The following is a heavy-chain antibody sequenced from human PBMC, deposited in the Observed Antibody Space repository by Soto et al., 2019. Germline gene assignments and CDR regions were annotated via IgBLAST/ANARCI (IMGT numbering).Heavy chain of an antibody. J-gene: IGHJ6*02. V-gene: IGHV3-30-3*01. Sequence: PGGSLRLSCAASGFTFSSYAMHWVRQAPGKGLEWVAVISYDGSNKYYADSVKGRFTISRDNSKNTLYLQMNSLRAEDTAVYYCARDREIRYCSSTSCWVYYYGMDVWGQGTTVTVSS. CDR3: ARDREIRYCSSTSCWVYYYGMDV. CDR1: GFTFSSYA. D-gene: IGHD2-2*01. CDR2: ISYDGSNK.